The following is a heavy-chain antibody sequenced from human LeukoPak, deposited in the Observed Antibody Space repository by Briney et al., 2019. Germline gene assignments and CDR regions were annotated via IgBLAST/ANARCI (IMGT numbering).Heavy chain of an antibody. Sequence: GGSLRLSCAASGFTFSDYYMSWIRQAPGKGLEWVSYISSSGSTVYYADSVKGRFTISRDNAKNSLYLQMNSLRAEDTAVYYCARHCSSTSCYDYWGQGTLVTVSS. CDR1: GFTFSDYY. CDR2: ISSSGSTV. D-gene: IGHD2-2*01. CDR3: ARHCSSTSCYDY. V-gene: IGHV3-11*01. J-gene: IGHJ4*02.